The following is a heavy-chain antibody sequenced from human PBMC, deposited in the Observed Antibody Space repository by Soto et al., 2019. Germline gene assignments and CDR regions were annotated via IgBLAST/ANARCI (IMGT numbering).Heavy chain of an antibody. V-gene: IGHV3-7*04. CDR1: GFTFSSYW. CDR2: IKQDGSEK. Sequence: EVQLMESGGGLVQPGGSLRLSCAISGFTFSSYWMNWVRQAPGKGLEWVANIKQDGSEKYYVDSVKGRFSISRDNAQNSMYLQMNSLRAEDTAVYYCAGGTGWLIDYWGQGTLVTVSS. CDR3: AGGTGWLIDY. D-gene: IGHD6-19*01. J-gene: IGHJ4*02.